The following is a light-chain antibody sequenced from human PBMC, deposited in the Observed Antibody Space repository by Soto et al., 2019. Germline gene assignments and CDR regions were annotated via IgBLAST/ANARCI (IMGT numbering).Light chain of an antibody. J-gene: IGKJ1*01. CDR3: QQYDNLLTWT. CDR1: QDISNY. Sequence: DIQMTQSPSSLSASVGDRVTITCQASQDISNYLNWYQQKPGKAPKLLIYDLETGVPSRFSGSGSGTDFTFTISSLQPEDIATYYCQQYDNLLTWTFGQGTKVEIK. V-gene: IGKV1-33*01.